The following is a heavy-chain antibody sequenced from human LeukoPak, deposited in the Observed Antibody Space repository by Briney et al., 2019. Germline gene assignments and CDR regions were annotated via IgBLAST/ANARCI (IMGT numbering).Heavy chain of an antibody. J-gene: IGHJ6*03. V-gene: IGHV4-34*01. CDR2: INHSGST. D-gene: IGHD5-18*01. Sequence: PSETLSLTCAVYGGSFSGYYWSWIRQPPGKGLEWIGEINHSGSTNYNPSLKSRVTISVDTSKNQFSLKLSSVTATDTAVYYCARVGTTAMALFRYHYYYMDVWGKGTTVTVSS. CDR3: ARVGTTAMALFRYHYYYMDV. CDR1: GGSFSGYY.